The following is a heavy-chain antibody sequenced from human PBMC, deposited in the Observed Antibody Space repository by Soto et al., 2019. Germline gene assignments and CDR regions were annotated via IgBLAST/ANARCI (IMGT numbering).Heavy chain of an antibody. Sequence: SVKVSCKASGGTFSSYAISWVRQAPGQGLEWMGGIIHIFGTANYAQKFQGRVTITADESTSTAYMELSSLRSEDTAVYYCARALYDSSGYPDAFDIWGQGTTVTVSS. J-gene: IGHJ3*02. CDR3: ARALYDSSGYPDAFDI. CDR2: IIHIFGTA. CDR1: GGTFSSYA. V-gene: IGHV1-69*13. D-gene: IGHD3-22*01.